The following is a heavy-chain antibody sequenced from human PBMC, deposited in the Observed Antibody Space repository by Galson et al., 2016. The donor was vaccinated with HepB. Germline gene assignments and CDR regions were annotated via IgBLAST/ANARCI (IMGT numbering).Heavy chain of an antibody. CDR1: GFSLTTSGMC. J-gene: IGHJ6*02. V-gene: IGHV2-70*01. D-gene: IGHD5-18*01. CDR2: IDWEDDK. CDR3: AREDTRTNCGMDV. Sequence: PALVKPTQTLTLTCTFSGFSLTTSGMCVNWIRQPPGKALEWLALIDWEDDKYYSTSLKTRLTISKDTSKNQVVLTMTNMDAVDTATYYCAREDTRTNCGMDVWGQGTTVTVSS.